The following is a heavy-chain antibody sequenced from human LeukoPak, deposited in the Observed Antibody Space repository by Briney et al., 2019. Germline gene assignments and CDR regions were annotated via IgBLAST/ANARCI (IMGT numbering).Heavy chain of an antibody. CDR3: ARVFDS. Sequence: SETLSLTCTVSGGSVSTSDYYWGWIRQSPVKELEWIGDVFYTGKTNYNPSLRGRATISIDTSKNQFSLKLTYVTAADSAVYYCARVFDSWGQGTLVTVSS. CDR1: GGSVSTSDYY. CDR2: VFYTGKT. V-gene: IGHV4-39*07. J-gene: IGHJ4*02.